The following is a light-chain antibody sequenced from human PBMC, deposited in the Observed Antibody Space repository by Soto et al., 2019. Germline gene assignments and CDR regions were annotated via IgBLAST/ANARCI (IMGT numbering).Light chain of an antibody. CDR3: QQFVTSRT. J-gene: IGKJ1*01. Sequence: EIVLTQSPGTLSLSLGERATLSCRASQSVSSNLAWYQQKPGQAPRLLIYDASSRATGIPDRFSGSGSGTDFTLTISRLEPEDFAVYYCQQFVTSRTFGQGTKVDI. CDR2: DAS. CDR1: QSVSSN. V-gene: IGKV3-20*01.